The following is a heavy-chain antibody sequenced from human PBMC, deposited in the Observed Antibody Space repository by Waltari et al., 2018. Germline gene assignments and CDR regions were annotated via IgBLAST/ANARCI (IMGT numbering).Heavy chain of an antibody. D-gene: IGHD1-1*01. V-gene: IGHV3-73*02. CDR3: TSSYRLGTKLLDF. CDR2: IRSIPHRYAT. CDR1: EFFFNVSV. Sequence: EVQLVESGGGFAHPGGSLQLSCTASEFFFNVSVLPWVRPAPGKGPEWVGRIRSIPHRYATAYSEAVRGRFTISRDDSKKAAYLQMDTLKVEDTAVYYCTSSYRLGTKLLDFWGQGTLVTVSS. J-gene: IGHJ4*02.